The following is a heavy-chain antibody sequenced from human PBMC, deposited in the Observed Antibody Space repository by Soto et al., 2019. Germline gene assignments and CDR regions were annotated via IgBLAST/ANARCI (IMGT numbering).Heavy chain of an antibody. CDR1: GGSFSGYY. D-gene: IGHD2-15*01. V-gene: IGHV4-34*01. J-gene: IGHJ5*02. CDR2: INHSGST. Sequence: QVQLQQWGAGLLKPSETLSLTCAVYGGSFSGYYWSWIRQPPGKGLEWIGEINHSGSTNYNPSLKSRVTMSVDTSKNQFSLKLSSVTAADTVVYYCARAAVIVVVVAAAGFDPWGQETLVTVSS. CDR3: ARAAVIVVVVAAAGFDP.